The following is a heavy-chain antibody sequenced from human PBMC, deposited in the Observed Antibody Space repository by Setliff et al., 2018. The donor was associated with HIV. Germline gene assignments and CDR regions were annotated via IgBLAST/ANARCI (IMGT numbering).Heavy chain of an antibody. J-gene: IGHJ4*02. CDR1: GFTLSSYA. CDR2: ISGGGDRT. V-gene: IGHV3-23*01. CDR3: ARDWRSGYDLNFHY. D-gene: IGHD5-12*01. Sequence: SGGSLRLSCAASGFTLSSYAMTWVRQAPGKGLESVSAISGGGDRTYHADSVRGRFTISRDNSKNSLYLQMNSLRAEDTAVYYCARDWRSGYDLNFHYWGQGTLVTVSS.